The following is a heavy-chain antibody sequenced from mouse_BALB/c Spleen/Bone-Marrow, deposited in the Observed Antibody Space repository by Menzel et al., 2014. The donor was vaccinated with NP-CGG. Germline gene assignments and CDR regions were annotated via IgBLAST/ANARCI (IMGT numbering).Heavy chain of an antibody. CDR3: ARYDYGVYFDY. D-gene: IGHD2-4*01. Sequence: EVQLVESGAELVKPGASVKLSCTASGFNIKDTYMHWVKQRPEQGLEWIGRIDPANGNTKYDPKFQGKATITADTSSNTAYLQLSSLTSEDTAVYYCARYDYGVYFDYWGQGTTLTVSS. CDR2: IDPANGNT. V-gene: IGHV14-3*02. CDR1: GFNIKDTY. J-gene: IGHJ2*01.